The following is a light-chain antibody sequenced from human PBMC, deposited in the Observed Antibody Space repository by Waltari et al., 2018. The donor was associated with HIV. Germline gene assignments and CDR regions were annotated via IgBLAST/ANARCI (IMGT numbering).Light chain of an antibody. CDR3: ATWDASLRVV. Sequence: QYVLIQPPSASGTPGQRVTISCSWISSHIGSDAVHWYQQVPGTAPKLLIHSTNQRPSGVPDRFSASKSGASASLAISGLQSEDEADYYCATWDASLRVVFGGGTKLTVL. CDR1: SSHIGSDA. V-gene: IGLV1-44*01. J-gene: IGLJ2*01. CDR2: STN.